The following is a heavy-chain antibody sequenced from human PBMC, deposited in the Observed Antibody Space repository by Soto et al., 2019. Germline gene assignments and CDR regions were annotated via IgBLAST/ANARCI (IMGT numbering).Heavy chain of an antibody. D-gene: IGHD3-3*01. Sequence: SGTLSLTCAGYDGSVSGNYWSGFRQPPGKGLEWSGEISHSGSTNSNPSLKSRATISVDTSKNQSPLKLSSVTAADTAVYYCARGGGITIYGAGDRHYEHWGHGTRVTVPS. V-gene: IGHV4-34*01. CDR2: ISHSGST. J-gene: IGHJ4*01. CDR3: ARGGGITIYGAGDRHYEH. CDR1: DGSVSGNY.